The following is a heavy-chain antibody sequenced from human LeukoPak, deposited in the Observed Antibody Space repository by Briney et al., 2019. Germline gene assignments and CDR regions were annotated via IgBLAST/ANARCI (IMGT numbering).Heavy chain of an antibody. CDR2: IKHDGGET. CDR1: GFSFTTYW. V-gene: IGHV3-7*01. CDR3: ARPSFTQGSYFDY. Sequence: GGSLRLSCAASGFSFTTYWMGWVRQAPGQGLEWMANIKHDGGETYYVGSVKGRFTISRDNAKNSLYLQMNSLSVEDTAVYYCARPSFTQGSYFDYWGQGTLVTVSS. J-gene: IGHJ4*02. D-gene: IGHD2-15*01.